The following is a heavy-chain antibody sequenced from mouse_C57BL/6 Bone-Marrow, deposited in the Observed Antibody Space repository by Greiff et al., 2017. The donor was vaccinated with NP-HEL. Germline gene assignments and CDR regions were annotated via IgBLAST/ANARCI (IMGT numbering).Heavy chain of an antibody. J-gene: IGHJ2*01. CDR1: GYTFTSYW. D-gene: IGHD2-12*01. Sequence: VQLQQSGAELAKPGASVTLSCKASGYTFTSYWMHWVKQRPGQGLEWIGYINPSSGYTKYNQKFKDTATLTADKSSSTAYMQLSSLTYEDSAVYYCARALPSFDYWGQGTTLTVSS. V-gene: IGHV1-7*01. CDR3: ARALPSFDY. CDR2: INPSSGYT.